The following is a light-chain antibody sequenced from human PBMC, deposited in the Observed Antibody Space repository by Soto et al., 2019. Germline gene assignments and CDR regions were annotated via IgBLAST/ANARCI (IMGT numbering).Light chain of an antibody. CDR2: GAS. CDR1: QSVSGN. J-gene: IGKJ4*01. V-gene: IGKV3-15*01. Sequence: EIVMTQSPATLSVSPGERATLSGRASQSVSGNLAWYQQKPGQAPRLLIYGASTRATGIPARFSGSGSGTEFTLTISSLQSEDFAVYYCQQYNNRPPVTFGGGTKVEIK. CDR3: QQYNNRPPVT.